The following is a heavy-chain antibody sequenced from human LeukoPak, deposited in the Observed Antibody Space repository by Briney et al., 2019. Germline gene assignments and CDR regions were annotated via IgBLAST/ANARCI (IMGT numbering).Heavy chain of an antibody. Sequence: GGSLRLSCAASGFTSSSYAMSWVRQAPGKGLEWVSAVSVSVSNTYYADSVKGRFTISRDNSKNTLYLQMNSLRAEDTAVYYCARRVWCSSTNCRGFDYWGQGTPVTVSS. CDR3: ARRVWCSSTNCRGFDY. J-gene: IGHJ4*02. V-gene: IGHV3-23*01. CDR1: GFTSSSYA. D-gene: IGHD2-2*01. CDR2: VSVSVSNT.